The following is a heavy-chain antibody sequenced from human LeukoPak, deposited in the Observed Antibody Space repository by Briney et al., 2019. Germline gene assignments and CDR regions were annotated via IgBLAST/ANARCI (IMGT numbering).Heavy chain of an antibody. V-gene: IGHV4-39*01. Sequence: PSETLSLTCTVSGGSISSSSNYWGWIRQPPGKGLEWIGSIYYSGSTYYNPSLKSRVTISVDTSKNQFSLKLSSVTAADTAVYYCARPVVPAAKGAFDIWGQRTMVTVSS. D-gene: IGHD2-2*01. CDR2: IYYSGST. J-gene: IGHJ3*02. CDR3: ARPVVPAAKGAFDI. CDR1: GGSISSSSNY.